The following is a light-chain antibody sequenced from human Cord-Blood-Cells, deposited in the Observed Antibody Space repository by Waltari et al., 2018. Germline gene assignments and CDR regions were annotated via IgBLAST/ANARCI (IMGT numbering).Light chain of an antibody. CDR2: GNS. Sequence: QSVLTQPPSVSGAPGQRVTISCTGSSTHIGAGHDVHYYQHLPGPAPKLLIYGNSNRPSGVPDRFSGSKSGTSASLAITGLQAEDEADYYCQSYDSSLSGSRVFGGGTKLTVL. CDR3: QSYDSSLSGSRV. CDR1: STHIGAGHD. J-gene: IGLJ3*02. V-gene: IGLV1-40*01.